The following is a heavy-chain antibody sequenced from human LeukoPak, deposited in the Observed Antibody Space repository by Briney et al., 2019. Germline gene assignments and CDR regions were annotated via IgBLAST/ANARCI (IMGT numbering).Heavy chain of an antibody. V-gene: IGHV3-53*01. CDR1: GLTVSSSY. CDR3: ARNILFAFDI. D-gene: IGHD2/OR15-2a*01. Sequence: GGSLRLSCAASGLTVSSSYMSWVRQAPGKGLEWVSIIYNDGSTYYADSMKGRFTISRDNSKNTLYLQVNSLRAEDTATYYCARNILFAFDIWGQGTMVTVSS. CDR2: IYNDGST. J-gene: IGHJ3*02.